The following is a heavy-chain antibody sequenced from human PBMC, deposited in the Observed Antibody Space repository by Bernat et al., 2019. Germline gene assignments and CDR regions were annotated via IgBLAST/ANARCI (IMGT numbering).Heavy chain of an antibody. CDR3: ARAYDFWSGYGYMDV. CDR2: ISYDGSNK. D-gene: IGHD3-3*01. J-gene: IGHJ6*03. V-gene: IGHV3-30*01. Sequence: QVQLVESGGGVVQPGRSLRLSCAASGFTFSSYAMHWVRQAPGKGLEWVAVISYDGSNKYYADSVKGRFTISRDNSKNTLYLQMNSLRAEDTAVYYCARAYDFWSGYGYMDVWGKGTTVTVSS. CDR1: GFTFSSYA.